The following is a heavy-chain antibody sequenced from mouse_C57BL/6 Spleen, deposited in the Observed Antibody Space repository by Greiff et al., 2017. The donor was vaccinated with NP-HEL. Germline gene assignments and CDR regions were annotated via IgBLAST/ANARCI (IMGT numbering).Heavy chain of an antibody. CDR2: IHPNSGST. D-gene: IGHD2-3*01. Sequence: QVQLQQPGAELVKPGASVKLSCKASGYTFTSYWMHWVKQRPGQGLEWIGMIHPNSGSTNYNEKFKSKATLAVDKASSTAYMQLSSLTSEDSAVYYCARGDDGYYRFAYWGQGTLVTVSA. J-gene: IGHJ3*01. CDR3: ARGDDGYYRFAY. V-gene: IGHV1-64*01. CDR1: GYTFTSYW.